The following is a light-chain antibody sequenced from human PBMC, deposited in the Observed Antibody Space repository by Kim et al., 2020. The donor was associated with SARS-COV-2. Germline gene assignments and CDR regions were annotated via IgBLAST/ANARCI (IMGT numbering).Light chain of an antibody. Sequence: DIYMTQSPSTLSASVGDRVTITCRASQNIRSWLAWYQQKPGRNPKVLIYDASNLESGVPSRFSGSGSGTEFTLTISSLQPDDSAIYYCQQYYSVTWTFGHGTKLEI. CDR2: DAS. CDR3: QQYYSVTWT. CDR1: QNIRSW. V-gene: IGKV1-5*01. J-gene: IGKJ1*01.